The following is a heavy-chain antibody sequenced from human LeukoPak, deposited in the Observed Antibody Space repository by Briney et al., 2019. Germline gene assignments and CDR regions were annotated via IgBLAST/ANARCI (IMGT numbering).Heavy chain of an antibody. Sequence: PGGSLRLSCAASGFTFSSYGMHWVRQAPGKGLEWVAVISYDGSNKYYADSVKGRFTISRDNSKNTLYLLMNSLRAEDTAVYYCAKSGNGAYFDYWGQGTLVTVSS. D-gene: IGHD5-12*01. CDR3: AKSGNGAYFDY. J-gene: IGHJ4*02. V-gene: IGHV3-30*18. CDR2: ISYDGSNK. CDR1: GFTFSSYG.